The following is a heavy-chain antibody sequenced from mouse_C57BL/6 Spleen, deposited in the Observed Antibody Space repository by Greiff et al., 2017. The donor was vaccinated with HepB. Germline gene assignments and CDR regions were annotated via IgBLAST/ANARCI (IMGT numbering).Heavy chain of an antibody. J-gene: IGHJ2*01. Sequence: QVQLQQPGAELVRPGSSVKLSCKASGYTFTSYWMDWVKQRPGQGLEWIGNIYPSDSETHYNQKFKDKATLTVDKSSSTAYIQLSSLTSEDSAVYYCARWGEFDYWGQGTTLTVSS. CDR1: GYTFTSYW. CDR2: IYPSDSET. CDR3: ARWGEFDY. V-gene: IGHV1-61*01.